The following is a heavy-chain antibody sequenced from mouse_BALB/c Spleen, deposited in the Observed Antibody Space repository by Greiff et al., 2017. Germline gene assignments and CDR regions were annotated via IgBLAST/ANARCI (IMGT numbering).Heavy chain of an antibody. CDR3: ATLTTAKAWFAY. D-gene: IGHD1-2*01. J-gene: IGHJ3*01. CDR1: GYTFTSYT. Sequence: QVQLQQSGAELARPGASVKMSCKASGYTFTSYTMHWVKQRPGQGLEWIGYINPSSGYTNYNQKFKDKATLTADKSSSTAYMQLSSLTSEDSAVYYCATLTTAKAWFAYWGQGTLVTVSA. CDR2: INPSSGYT. V-gene: IGHV1-4*01.